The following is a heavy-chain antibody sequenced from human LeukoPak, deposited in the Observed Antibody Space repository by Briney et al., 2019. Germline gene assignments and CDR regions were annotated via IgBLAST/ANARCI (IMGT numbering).Heavy chain of an antibody. CDR2: ISSDSRTI. Sequence: GGSLRLSCAASGFTFSSYSMNWVRQAPGKGLEWVSYISSDSRTIYYADSVKGRFTISRDNAKNSLYLQMKGLRDEDTAVYYCARYGSGTSYITNYFDYWGQGTLVTVSS. J-gene: IGHJ4*02. CDR3: ARYGSGTSYITNYFDY. CDR1: GFTFSSYS. D-gene: IGHD3-10*01. V-gene: IGHV3-48*02.